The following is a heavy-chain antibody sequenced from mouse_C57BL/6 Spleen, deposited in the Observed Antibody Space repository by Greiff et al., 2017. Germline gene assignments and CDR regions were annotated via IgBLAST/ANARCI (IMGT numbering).Heavy chain of an antibody. J-gene: IGHJ3*01. D-gene: IGHD2-4*01. CDR3: ARAIYYDYAFAY. V-gene: IGHV5-17*01. Sequence: DVMLVESGGGLVKPGGSLKLSCAASGFTFSDYGMHWVRQAPEKGLEWVAYISSGSSTIYYADTVKGRFTISRDNAKNTLFLQMTSLRSEDTAMYYCARAIYYDYAFAYWGQGTLVTVSA. CDR2: ISSGSSTI. CDR1: GFTFSDYG.